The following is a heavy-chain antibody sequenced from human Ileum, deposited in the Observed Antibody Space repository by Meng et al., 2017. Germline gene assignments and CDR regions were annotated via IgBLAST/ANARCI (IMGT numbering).Heavy chain of an antibody. Sequence: SETLSLTCTVYGGSINGYYWTWVRQSPEKGLEWIGFIHYIGTTYYSPSLKSRVTISVDTSKNQFSLKLSSVTAADTSIYFCARILSGGSRQTNYGLDVWGQGTTVTVSS. CDR1: GGSINGYY. D-gene: IGHD2-15*01. J-gene: IGHJ6*02. CDR3: ARILSGGSRQTNYGLDV. CDR2: IHYIGTT. V-gene: IGHV4-59*01.